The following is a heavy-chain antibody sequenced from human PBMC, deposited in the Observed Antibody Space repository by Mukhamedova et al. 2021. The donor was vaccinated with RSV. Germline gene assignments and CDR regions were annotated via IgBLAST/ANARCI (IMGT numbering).Heavy chain of an antibody. CDR2: IYSGGST. D-gene: IGHD1-7*01. J-gene: IGHJ6*03. V-gene: IGHV3-53*01. Sequence: EWVSIIYSGGSTYYADSVKGRFTISRDNSKNTLFLQMNSLRVEDTAVYYCARGITGTSLRHYYYYMDVWGKGTTVTVSS. CDR3: ARGITGTSLRHYYYYMDV.